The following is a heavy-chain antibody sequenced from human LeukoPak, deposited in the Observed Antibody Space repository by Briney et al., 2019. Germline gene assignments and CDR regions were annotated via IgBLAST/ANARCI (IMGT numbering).Heavy chain of an antibody. Sequence: GGPLRLSCAASGFTFSSYEMNWVRQAPGKGLEWVSYISSSGSTIYYADSVKGRFTISRDNAKNSLYLQMNSLRAEDTAVYYCARDRGIVVVPAATINGFDPWGQGTLVTVSS. CDR3: ARDRGIVVVPAATINGFDP. J-gene: IGHJ5*02. CDR1: GFTFSSYE. CDR2: ISSSGSTI. D-gene: IGHD2-2*01. V-gene: IGHV3-48*03.